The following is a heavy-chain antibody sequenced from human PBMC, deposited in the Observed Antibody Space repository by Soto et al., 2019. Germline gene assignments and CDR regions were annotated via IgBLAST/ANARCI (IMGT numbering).Heavy chain of an antibody. J-gene: IGHJ4*02. D-gene: IGHD3-3*01. V-gene: IGHV3-23*01. CDR2: ISGSGGST. CDR3: AKVVEWLLIKNYFDY. CDR1: GFTFSIYG. Sequence: GSLRLSCAASGFTFSIYGMHWVRQAPGKGLEWVSAISGSGGSTYYADSVKGRFTISRDNSKNTLYLQMNSLRAEDTAVYYCAKVVEWLLIKNYFDYWGQGTLVTVSS.